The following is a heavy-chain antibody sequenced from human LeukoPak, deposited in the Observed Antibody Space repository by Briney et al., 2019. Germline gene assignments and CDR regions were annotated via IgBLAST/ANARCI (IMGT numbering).Heavy chain of an antibody. Sequence: SETLSLTCTVAGDSITISSYHSGWIRQPPGKGLEWIGSIYYSGSTLYNPSLKSRVTISVDTSKNQFSLKLSSVTAADTTVYFGASHVLLWNYPDCFHSWGQGTLVTVSS. V-gene: IGHV4-39*01. CDR3: ASHVLLWNYPDCFHS. CDR2: IYYSGST. J-gene: IGHJ4*02. D-gene: IGHD1-7*01. CDR1: GDSITISSYH.